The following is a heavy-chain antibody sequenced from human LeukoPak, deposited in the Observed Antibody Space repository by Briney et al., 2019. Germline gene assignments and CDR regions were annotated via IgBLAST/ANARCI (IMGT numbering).Heavy chain of an antibody. V-gene: IGHV4-39*07. J-gene: IGHJ4*02. CDR3: ARGLRYYGSKYYFDY. D-gene: IGHD3-10*01. CDR1: GGSISSSSYY. CDR2: INHSGST. Sequence: SETLSLTCTVSGGSISSSSYYWGWIRQPPGKGLEWIGEINHSGSTNYNPSLKSRVTISVDTSKNQFSLKLSSVTAVDTAVYYCARGLRYYGSKYYFDYWGQGTLVTVSS.